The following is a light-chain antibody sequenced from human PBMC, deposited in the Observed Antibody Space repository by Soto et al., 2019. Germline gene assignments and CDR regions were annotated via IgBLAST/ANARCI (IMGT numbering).Light chain of an antibody. J-gene: IGLJ7*01. CDR3: TSYAVSASYV. CDR1: SSDVGGYHY. V-gene: IGLV2-8*01. CDR2: DVT. Sequence: QSALTQPPSASGSPGQSVAISCTGTSSDVGGYHYFSWYQQHPGKAPKLMIYDVTQRPSGVPVRFSGSMSGNTSSLSLSGHHAEDEAEYYCTSYAVSASYVFESGTQLTVL.